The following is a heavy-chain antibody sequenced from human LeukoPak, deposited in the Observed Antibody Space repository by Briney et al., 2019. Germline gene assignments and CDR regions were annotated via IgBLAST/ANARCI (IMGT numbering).Heavy chain of an antibody. CDR3: AKDNVDCSGGSCYLYYFDY. D-gene: IGHD2-15*01. V-gene: IGHV3-43*02. J-gene: IGHJ4*02. CDR2: ISGDGGST. Sequence: GGSLSLSCAASGFTFDDYAMHWVRQAPGKGLEWVSLISGDGGSTYYADSVKGRFTISRDNSKNSLYLQMNSLRTEDTALYYYAKDNVDCSGGSCYLYYFDYWGQGTLVTVSS. CDR1: GFTFDDYA.